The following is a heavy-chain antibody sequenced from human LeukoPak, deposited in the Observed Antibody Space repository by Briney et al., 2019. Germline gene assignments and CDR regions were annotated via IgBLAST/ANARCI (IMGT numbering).Heavy chain of an antibody. CDR3: ARAAVTTLPYFDY. Sequence: ASEKVSCKASGYTFTGYYMHWVRQAPGQGLEWMGWVNPNGGATNYAQKFQGRVTMTRDTSISTAYMELSRLRSDDTAVYYCARAAVTTLPYFDYWGQGTLVTVSS. D-gene: IGHD4-17*01. J-gene: IGHJ4*02. CDR2: VNPNGGAT. V-gene: IGHV1-2*02. CDR1: GYTFTGYY.